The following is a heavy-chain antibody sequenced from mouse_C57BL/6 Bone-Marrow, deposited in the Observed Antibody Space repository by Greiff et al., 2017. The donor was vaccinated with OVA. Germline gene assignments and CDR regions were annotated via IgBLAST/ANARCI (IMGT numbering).Heavy chain of an antibody. Sequence: EVQVVESGGGLVQPGGSLKLSCAASGFTFSDSYMYWIRQTPEKRLEWVAYISNGGGSTYYPDTVKGRFTISRDNAKNTLYLQMSRLKSEDTAMYYCARLDAMDYWGQGTSVTVSS. CDR1: GFTFSDSY. CDR3: ARLDAMDY. V-gene: IGHV5-12*01. J-gene: IGHJ4*01. CDR2: ISNGGGST.